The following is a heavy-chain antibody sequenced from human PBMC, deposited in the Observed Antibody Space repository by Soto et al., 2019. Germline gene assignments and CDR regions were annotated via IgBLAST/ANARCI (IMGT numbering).Heavy chain of an antibody. CDR1: SGSTSSSNW. CDR3: ARNRYCSGGSCYDWFDP. D-gene: IGHD2-15*01. V-gene: IGHV4-4*02. J-gene: IGHJ5*02. CDR2: IYHSGST. Sequence: SETLSLTCAVSSGSTSSSNWWSWVRQPPGKGLEWIGEIYHSGSTNYNPSLKSRVTISVDKSKNQFSLKLSSVTAADTAVYYCARNRYCSGGSCYDWFDPWGQGTLVTVSS.